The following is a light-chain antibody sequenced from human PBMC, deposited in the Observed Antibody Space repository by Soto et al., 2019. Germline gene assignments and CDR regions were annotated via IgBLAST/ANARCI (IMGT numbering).Light chain of an antibody. CDR3: AAWDDSLNAGV. CDR2: SNN. J-gene: IGLJ3*02. Sequence: QSVLTQPPSASGTPGQRVTISCSGSSSNIGSNTVNWYQPLPGTAPKLLIYSNNQRPSGVPDRFSGSKSGTSASLAISGLQSEDEADYYCAAWDDSLNAGVFGGGTKLTVL. CDR1: SSNIGSNT. V-gene: IGLV1-44*01.